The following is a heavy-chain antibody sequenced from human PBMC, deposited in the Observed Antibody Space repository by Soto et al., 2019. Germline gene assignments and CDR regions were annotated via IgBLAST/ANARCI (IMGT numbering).Heavy chain of an antibody. CDR1: GGSISSSSYY. D-gene: IGHD2-15*01. Sequence: QLQLQESGPGLVKPSETLSLTCTVSGGSISSSSYYWGWIRQPPGKGLEWIGSIYYSGSTYYNPSLKSRVTTSVDTSKNHFSLKLSSVTAADTAVYYCARLKLGYCSGGSCYSGPMDVWGKGTTVTVSS. J-gene: IGHJ6*03. CDR2: IYYSGST. CDR3: ARLKLGYCSGGSCYSGPMDV. V-gene: IGHV4-39*01.